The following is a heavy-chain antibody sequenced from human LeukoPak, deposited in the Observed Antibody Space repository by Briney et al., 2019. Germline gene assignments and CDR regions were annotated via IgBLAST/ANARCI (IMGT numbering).Heavy chain of an antibody. CDR3: AKDGGLWVSAHWGDS. J-gene: IGHJ4*02. V-gene: IGHV3-23*01. Sequence: GGSLRLSCAASGFTFSSYTRIWVRQAPGKGLEGVSTITTSDGNTYYADSVKGRFTVSRDNSKNTLYLQMNSLRAEDTAVYYCAKDGGLWVSAHWGDSWGRGTLVTVSS. CDR2: ITTSDGNT. D-gene: IGHD7-27*01. CDR1: GFTFSSYT.